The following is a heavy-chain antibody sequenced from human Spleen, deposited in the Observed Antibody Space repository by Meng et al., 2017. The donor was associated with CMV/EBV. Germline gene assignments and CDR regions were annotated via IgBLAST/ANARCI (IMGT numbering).Heavy chain of an antibody. Sequence: GESLKISCAAAGFAFNSYAMNWVRQAPGQGLEWVSGISGSGTRTYFADSVKGRFTISRDSSKNTLYLQMNSLRAEDTAVYYCAKVRAVDFWTGSMDVWGQGTTVTVSS. CDR2: ISGSGTRT. V-gene: IGHV3-23*01. CDR1: GFAFNSYA. CDR3: AKVRAVDFWTGSMDV. D-gene: IGHD3-3*01. J-gene: IGHJ6*02.